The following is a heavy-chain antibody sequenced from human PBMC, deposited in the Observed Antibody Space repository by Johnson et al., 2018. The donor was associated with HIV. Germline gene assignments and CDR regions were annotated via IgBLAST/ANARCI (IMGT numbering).Heavy chain of an antibody. CDR1: GFTFSSYA. J-gene: IGHJ3*02. Sequence: VQLVESGGGAVRPGGSLRISCAASGFTFSSYAMHWVRQAPGKGLEWVSGISWNGGDTGYADSVRGRFTISRDNAKNSLYLQTNSLRVEDTAFYYCARGKGGSVGLDAFDIWGQGTMVTVSS. CDR2: ISWNGGDT. CDR3: ARGKGGSVGLDAFDI. V-gene: IGHV3-20*04. D-gene: IGHD3-16*01.